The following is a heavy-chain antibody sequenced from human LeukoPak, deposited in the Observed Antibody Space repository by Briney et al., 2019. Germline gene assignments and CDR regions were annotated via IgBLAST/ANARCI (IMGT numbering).Heavy chain of an antibody. CDR2: INSDGSST. V-gene: IGHV3-74*01. D-gene: IGHD2-15*01. CDR3: ARVRACSGGSCYVGVFDY. J-gene: IGHJ4*02. Sequence: PGGPLRLSCAASGFTFSRYWKHWVPQAPGKGLVWVSRINSDGSSTSYADSVKGRFTISRDNAKNTLYLQMNSLRAEDTAVYYCARVRACSGGSCYVGVFDYWGQGTLVTVSS. CDR1: GFTFSRYW.